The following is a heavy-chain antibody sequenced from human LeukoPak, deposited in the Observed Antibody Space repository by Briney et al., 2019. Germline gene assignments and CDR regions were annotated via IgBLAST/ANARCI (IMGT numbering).Heavy chain of an antibody. CDR3: LRDLNWSLDQ. CDR1: GFTFSNYV. V-gene: IGHV3-74*01. Sequence: PGGSLRLSCAASGFTFSNYVMHWVRQAPGKGLVWVSRIKSDGITITYADSMKGRFTISRDNAKNTLYLQMNSLRAEDTAVYYCLRDLNWSLDQWGQGTLVTVSS. D-gene: IGHD1-20*01. J-gene: IGHJ4*02. CDR2: IKSDGITI.